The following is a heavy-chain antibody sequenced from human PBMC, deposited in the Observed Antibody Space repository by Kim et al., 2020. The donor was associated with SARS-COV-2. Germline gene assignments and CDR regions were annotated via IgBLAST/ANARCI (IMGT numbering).Heavy chain of an antibody. V-gene: IGHV3-23*01. J-gene: IGHJ4*02. CDR1: GFTFSDSI. CDR2: ISSRGETT. CDR3: AKAFSTYYFGN. Sequence: GGSLRLSCAASGFTFSDSIIRWVRQTPGKGLEFVSSISSRGETTYYADSVKGRFTISRDNSKHMVYLQMNSLTAEDTAIYYCAKAFSTYYFGNWGQGIVVTVSS. D-gene: IGHD2-2*01.